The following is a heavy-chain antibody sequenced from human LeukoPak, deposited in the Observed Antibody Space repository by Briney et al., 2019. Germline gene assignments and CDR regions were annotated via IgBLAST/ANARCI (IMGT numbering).Heavy chain of an antibody. CDR2: IRSKTNSYAT. V-gene: IGHV3-73*01. CDR3: TRYYYDGSGYYYLFDY. CDR1: GFTFSGSA. J-gene: IGHJ4*02. Sequence: GGSLRLSCAASGFTFSGSAMHWVRQASGKGLEWVGRIRSKTNSYATAYAASVKGRFTISRDDSKNTAYLQMNSLKTEVTAVYYCTRYYYDGSGYYYLFDYWGQGTLVTVSS. D-gene: IGHD3-22*01.